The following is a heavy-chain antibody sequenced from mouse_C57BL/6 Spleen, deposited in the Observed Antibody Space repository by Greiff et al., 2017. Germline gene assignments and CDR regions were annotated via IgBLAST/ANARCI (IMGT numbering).Heavy chain of an antibody. CDR2: IDPSDSYT. D-gene: IGHD4-1*01. CDR1: GYTFTSYW. Sequence: VQLQQPGAELVMPGASVKLSCKASGYTFTSYWMHWVKQRPGQGLEWIGEIDPSDSYTNYNQKFKGKSTLTVDKSSSTAYMQLSSLTSEDSAVYYCARTRANWDVGAMDYWGQGTSVTVSS. V-gene: IGHV1-69*01. CDR3: ARTRANWDVGAMDY. J-gene: IGHJ4*01.